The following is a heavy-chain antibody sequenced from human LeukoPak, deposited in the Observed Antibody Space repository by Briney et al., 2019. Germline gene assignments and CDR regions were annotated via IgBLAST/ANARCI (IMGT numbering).Heavy chain of an antibody. CDR2: ISYDGSNK. CDR1: GFTFSSYA. V-gene: IGHV3-30-3*01. J-gene: IGHJ4*02. D-gene: IGHD2-15*01. CDR3: ARGFPLGWWYFDY. Sequence: GGSLRLSCAASGFTFSSYAMHWVRQAPGKGLEWVAVISYDGSNKYYADSVKGRFSISRDNAKNSLYLQMNSLRVEDTAVYYCARGFPLGWWYFDYWGQGILVTVSS.